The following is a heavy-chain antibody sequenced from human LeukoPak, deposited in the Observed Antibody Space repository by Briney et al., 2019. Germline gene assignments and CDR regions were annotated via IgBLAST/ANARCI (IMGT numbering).Heavy chain of an antibody. CDR3: AREGRGYSYGFDY. V-gene: IGHV4-30-4*02. CDR2: IYYSGST. Sequence: PSETLSLTCTVSGGSISSGDYYWSWIRQPPGKGLEWIGYIYYSGSTYYNPSLKSRVTISVDTSKNQFPLKLSSVTAADTAVYYCAREGRGYSYGFDYWGQGTLVTVSS. D-gene: IGHD5-18*01. J-gene: IGHJ4*02. CDR1: GGSISSGDYY.